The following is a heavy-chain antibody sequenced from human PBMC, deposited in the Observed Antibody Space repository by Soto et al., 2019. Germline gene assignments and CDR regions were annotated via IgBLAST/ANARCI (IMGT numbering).Heavy chain of an antibody. J-gene: IGHJ4*02. CDR3: ARERGPNTPDY. Sequence: EVQVVESGGGLVQPGGSLRLSCAVSGFTFSNYWMTWVRQAPGKGLEWVAYMNQDGSQIYYVDSLRGRFTISRDNAKNSLYRPMNSLRVDDSAVYYWARERGPNTPDYWGQGTLVTVSS. CDR1: GFTFSNYW. D-gene: IGHD2-2*02. CDR2: MNQDGSQI. V-gene: IGHV3-7*01.